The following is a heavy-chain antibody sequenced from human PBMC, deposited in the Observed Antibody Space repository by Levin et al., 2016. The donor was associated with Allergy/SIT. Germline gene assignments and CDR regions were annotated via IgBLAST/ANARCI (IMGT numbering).Heavy chain of an antibody. CDR2: SPIDSGST. Sequence: LRLSCAVSGGSISSGGYSWSWIRQPPGRAWSGFGYSPIDSGSTYYNRPSRVESPYPVDRSKNQFSLKLSSVTAADTAVYYCARAGTRWYYDILTGYQTHTVLDVWGQGTTVTVSS. D-gene: IGHD3-9*01. J-gene: IGHJ6*02. CDR3: ARAGTRWYYDILTGYQTHTVLDV. CDR1: GGSISSGGYS. V-gene: IGHV4-30-2*01.